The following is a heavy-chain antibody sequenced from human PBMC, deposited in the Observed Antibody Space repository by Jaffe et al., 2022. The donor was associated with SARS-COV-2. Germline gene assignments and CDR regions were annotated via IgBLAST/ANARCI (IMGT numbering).Heavy chain of an antibody. Sequence: QVQLVESGGGVVQPGRSLRLSCAASGFTFSSYGMHWVRQAPGKGLEWVAVISYDGSNKYYADSVKGRFTISRDNSKNTLYLQMNSLRAEDTAVYYCAKDDYGDRYYFDYWGQGTLVTVSS. CDR3: AKDDYGDRYYFDY. D-gene: IGHD4-17*01. CDR1: GFTFSSYG. V-gene: IGHV3-30*18. CDR2: ISYDGSNK. J-gene: IGHJ4*02.